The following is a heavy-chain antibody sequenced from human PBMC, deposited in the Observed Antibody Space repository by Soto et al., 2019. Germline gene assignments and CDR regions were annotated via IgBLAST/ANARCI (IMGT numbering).Heavy chain of an antibody. V-gene: IGHV3-23*01. Sequence: PGGSLRLSCAASGFTFSSYSMSWVRQAPGTGLERVSGFRTSGDGGTTYYAASVKGRFTISRDNSKNMLFLQMNSLRAEDTAIYYCAKKVNSGPGSQYFDYWGQGTLVTVSS. CDR1: GFTFSSYS. D-gene: IGHD3-10*01. CDR2: FRTSGDGGTT. CDR3: AKKVNSGPGSQYFDY. J-gene: IGHJ4*02.